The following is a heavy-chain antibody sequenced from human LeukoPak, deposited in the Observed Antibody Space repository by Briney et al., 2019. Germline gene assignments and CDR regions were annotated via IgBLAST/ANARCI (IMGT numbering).Heavy chain of an antibody. V-gene: IGHV1-69*05. Sequence: SVKVSCKASGGTCSSYAISWVRQAPGQGLEWMGGIIPIFGTANYAQKFQGRVTITTDESTSTAYMELSSLRSEDTAVYYCARPEIVVVPAALVYWGQGTLVTVSS. CDR3: ARPEIVVVPAALVY. J-gene: IGHJ4*02. CDR2: IIPIFGTA. D-gene: IGHD2-2*01. CDR1: GGTCSSYA.